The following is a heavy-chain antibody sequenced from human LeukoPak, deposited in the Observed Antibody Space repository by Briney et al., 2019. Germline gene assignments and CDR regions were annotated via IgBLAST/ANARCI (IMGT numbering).Heavy chain of an antibody. CDR1: GFTFSSYA. Sequence: GGSLRLSCAASGFTFSSYAMSWVRQAPGKGLEWVSAISGSGGSTYYADSVKGRFTISRDNSKNTLYLQMNSLRAEDTAVYYCAKDDIVVVPARYYYFYYGMDVWGQGTTVTVSS. V-gene: IGHV3-23*01. CDR2: ISGSGGST. CDR3: AKDDIVVVPARYYYFYYGMDV. J-gene: IGHJ6*02. D-gene: IGHD2-2*01.